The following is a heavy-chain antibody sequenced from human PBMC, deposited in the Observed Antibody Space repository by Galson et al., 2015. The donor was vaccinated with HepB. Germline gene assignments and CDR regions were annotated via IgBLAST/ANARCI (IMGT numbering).Heavy chain of an antibody. V-gene: IGHV1-18*04. CDR2: ISAYNGNT. CDR3: AREGGITIFGVVIIPELYYYYYGMDV. Sequence: SVKVSCKASGYTFTSYGISWVRQAPGQGLEWMGWISAYNGNTNYAQKLQGRVTMTTDTSTSTAYMELRSLRSDDTAVYYCAREGGITIFGVVIIPELYYYYYGMDVWGQGTTVTVSS. J-gene: IGHJ6*02. CDR1: GYTFTSYG. D-gene: IGHD3-3*01.